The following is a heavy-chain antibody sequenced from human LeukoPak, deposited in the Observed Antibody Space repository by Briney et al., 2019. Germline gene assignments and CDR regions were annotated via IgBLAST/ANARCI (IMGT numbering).Heavy chain of an antibody. CDR2: ISYDGSNK. CDR3: AKVGASVSFDY. V-gene: IGHV3-30*18. Sequence: GGSVRLSCAASGFTFSNYSMHWVRQAPGKGLEWVAVISYDGSNKYYADSVKGRLTISRDNSKNTLYLQMNSLRAEDTAVYYCAKVGASVSFDYWGQGTLVTVSS. CDR1: GFTFSNYS. J-gene: IGHJ4*02. D-gene: IGHD4/OR15-4a*01.